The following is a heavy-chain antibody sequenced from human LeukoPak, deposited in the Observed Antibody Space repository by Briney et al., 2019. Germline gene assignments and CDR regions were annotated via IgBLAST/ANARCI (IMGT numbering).Heavy chain of an antibody. V-gene: IGHV3-23*01. CDR3: AKELGYCSSTSCSPFDY. CDR2: ISGSGGST. D-gene: IGHD2-2*01. Sequence: GGSLRLSCAASGFTFSSYAMSWVRQAPGKGLEWVSAISGSGGSTYYADSVKGRFAISRDNSKNTLYLQMNSLRAEDTAVYYCAKELGYCSSTSCSPFDYWGQGTLVTVSS. J-gene: IGHJ4*02. CDR1: GFTFSSYA.